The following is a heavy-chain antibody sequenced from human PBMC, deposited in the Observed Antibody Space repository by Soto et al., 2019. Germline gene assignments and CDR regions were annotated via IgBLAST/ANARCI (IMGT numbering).Heavy chain of an antibody. CDR1: GGSISSGDYY. CDR3: AAQKAYYYDSSGYVMDV. Sequence: PSETLSLTCTVSGGSISSGDYYWSWIRQPPGKGLEWIGYIYYSGSTYYNPSLKSRVTISVDTSKNQFSLKLSSVTAADTAVYYCAAQKAYYYDSSGYVMDVWGQGTTVT. D-gene: IGHD3-22*01. J-gene: IGHJ6*02. CDR2: IYYSGST. V-gene: IGHV4-30-4*01.